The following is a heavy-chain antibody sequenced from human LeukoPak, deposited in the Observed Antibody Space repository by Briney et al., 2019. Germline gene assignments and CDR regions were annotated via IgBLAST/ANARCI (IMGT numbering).Heavy chain of an antibody. CDR1: GGSISSYY. Sequence: SETLSLTCTVSGGSISSYYWSWIRQPPGKGLEWIGYIYYSGSTIYNPSLKSRVTISVDTSKNQSSLKLSSVTAADTAVYYCASGAYAYYYMDVWGKGTTVTISS. V-gene: IGHV4-59*01. CDR3: ASGAYAYYYMDV. CDR2: IYYSGST. J-gene: IGHJ6*03. D-gene: IGHD3-10*01.